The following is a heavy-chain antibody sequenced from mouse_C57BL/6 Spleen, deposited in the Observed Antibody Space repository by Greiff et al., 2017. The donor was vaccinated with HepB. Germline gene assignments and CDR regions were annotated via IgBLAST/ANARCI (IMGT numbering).Heavy chain of an antibody. V-gene: IGHV6-3*01. CDR1: GFTFSNYW. Sequence: EVKLQESGGGLVQPGGSMKLSCVASGFTFSNYWMNWVRQSPEKGLEWVAQIRLKSDNYATHYAESVKGRFTISRDDSKSSVYLQMNNLRAEDTGIYYCTRKGYWYFDVWGTGTTVTVSS. CDR2: IRLKSDNYAT. J-gene: IGHJ1*03. CDR3: TRKGYWYFDV.